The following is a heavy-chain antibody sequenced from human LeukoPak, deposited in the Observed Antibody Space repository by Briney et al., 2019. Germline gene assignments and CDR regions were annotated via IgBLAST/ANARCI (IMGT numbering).Heavy chain of an antibody. CDR3: ARDPAYNYGMGV. V-gene: IGHV6-1*01. D-gene: IGHD2-2*01. J-gene: IGHJ6*02. Sequence: SQTLSLTCVISGDSVSSHSSAWNWIRQSPSRGLEWLGRTYYRSKWYHDYAVSVRSRMSINPDTSKNQFSLQLSSVTPEDTAVYYCARDPAYNYGMGVWGQGTTVTVPS. CDR2: TYYRSKWYH. CDR1: GDSVSSHSSA.